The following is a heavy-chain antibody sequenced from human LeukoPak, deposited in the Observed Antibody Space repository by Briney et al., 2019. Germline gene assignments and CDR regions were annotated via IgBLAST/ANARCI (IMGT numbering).Heavy chain of an antibody. D-gene: IGHD2-15*01. CDR2: ISYGGSNT. CDR3: AKEGAGGSSYYFES. Sequence: GGSLRLSCAASGFIFNSFGMYWVRQAPGKGLEWVAVISYGGSNTYYVASVKGRFTISRDNSKNTLYLQMNSLTTEDTAVYYCAKEGAGGSSYYFESWGQGTLVTVSS. J-gene: IGHJ4*02. CDR1: GFIFNSFG. V-gene: IGHV3-30*18.